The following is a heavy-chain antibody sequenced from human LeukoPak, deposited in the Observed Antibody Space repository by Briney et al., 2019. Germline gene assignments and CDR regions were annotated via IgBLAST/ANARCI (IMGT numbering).Heavy chain of an antibody. J-gene: IGHJ4*02. CDR2: IRSKSNSYAT. Sequence: GGSLRLSCAASGFTFSGSAMHWVRQASGKGLEWVGRIRSKSNSYATAYAASVNGRFNISRDDSKNTVYLQMNSVKTEDTAVYYCTRLYCGGGYCYYFDYWGQGTLVTVSS. D-gene: IGHD2-21*01. V-gene: IGHV3-73*01. CDR3: TRLYCGGGYCYYFDY. CDR1: GFTFSGSA.